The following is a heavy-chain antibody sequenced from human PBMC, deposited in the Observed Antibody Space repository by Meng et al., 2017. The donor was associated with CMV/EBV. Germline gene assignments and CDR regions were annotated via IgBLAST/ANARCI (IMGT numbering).Heavy chain of an antibody. CDR3: ARVDYDFWSGYFDY. CDR2: IYSGGST. CDR1: GSTVSSNY. J-gene: IGHJ4*02. Sequence: AAAGSTVSSNYRSWVRQAPGKGLEWVSVIYSGGSTYYADSVKGRFTISRDNSKNTLYLQMNSLRAEDTAVYYCARVDYDFWSGYFDYWGQGTLVTVSS. V-gene: IGHV3-53*01. D-gene: IGHD3-3*01.